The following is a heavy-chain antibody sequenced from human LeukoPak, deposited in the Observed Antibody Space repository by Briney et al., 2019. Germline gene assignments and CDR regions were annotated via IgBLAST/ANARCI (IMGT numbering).Heavy chain of an antibody. CDR1: GGSFSGYY. CDR2: INHSGST. J-gene: IGHJ4*02. D-gene: IGHD3-22*01. Sequence: SETLSLTCAVYGGSFSGYYWSWIRQPPGKGLEWIGEINHSGSTNYNPSLKSRVTTSVDTSKNQFSLKLSSVTAADTAVYYCARGRKDTMIVVVTPRYFDYWGQETLVTVSS. CDR3: ARGRKDTMIVVVTPRYFDY. V-gene: IGHV4-34*01.